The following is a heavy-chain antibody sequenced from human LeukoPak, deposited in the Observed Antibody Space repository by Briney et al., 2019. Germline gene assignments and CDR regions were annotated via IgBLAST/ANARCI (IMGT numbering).Heavy chain of an antibody. CDR3: ARGGEWLSPYYYMDV. D-gene: IGHD3-3*01. Sequence: ASVKVPCKASGYTLTSYGISWVRQAPGQGLEWMGWISAYNGNTNYAQKLQGRVTMTTDTSTSTAYMELRSLRSDDTAVYYCARGGEWLSPYYYMDVWGKGTTVTVSS. J-gene: IGHJ6*03. V-gene: IGHV1-18*01. CDR1: GYTLTSYG. CDR2: ISAYNGNT.